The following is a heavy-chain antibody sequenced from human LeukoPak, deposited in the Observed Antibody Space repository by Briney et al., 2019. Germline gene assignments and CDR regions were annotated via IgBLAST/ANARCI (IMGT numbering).Heavy chain of an antibody. D-gene: IGHD1-26*01. J-gene: IGHJ6*03. CDR1: GGSISSGSYY. CDR3: ASSGSYSYYYYMDV. CDR2: IYTSGST. V-gene: IGHV4-61*02. Sequence: PSQTLSLTCTVSGGSISSGSYYWSWIRQPAGKGLEWIGCIYTSGSTNYKHSRKSRVTISVETAKNQSSLKLSSVTAADTAVYYCASSGSYSYYYYMDVWGKGTTVTVSS.